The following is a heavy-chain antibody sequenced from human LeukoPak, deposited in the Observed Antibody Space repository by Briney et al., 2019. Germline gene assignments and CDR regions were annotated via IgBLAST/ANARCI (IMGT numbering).Heavy chain of an antibody. CDR2: IRYDGSNK. J-gene: IGHJ4*02. CDR1: GFTFSSYG. Sequence: GGSLRLSCAASGFTFSSYGMHWVRQAPGKGLEWVAFIRYDGSNKYYADSVKGRFTISRDNSKNTLYLQMNSLRAEDTAVYYCARDAYDFWSGYQGYFDYWGQGTLVTVSS. CDR3: ARDAYDFWSGYQGYFDY. D-gene: IGHD3-3*01. V-gene: IGHV3-30*02.